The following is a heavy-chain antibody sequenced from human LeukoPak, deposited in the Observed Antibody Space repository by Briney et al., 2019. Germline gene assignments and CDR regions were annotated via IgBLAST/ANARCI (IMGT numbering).Heavy chain of an antibody. CDR2: IGTAGDT. V-gene: IGHV3-13*01. CDR1: GCTFSIYD. Sequence: GGSLRLSCAASGCTFSIYDMHWVRQTTGKGLEWVSAIGTAGDTFYSGSGRGRFTISRENAKNSLYLQMNSLRAGDTAVYYCARGRGYYFDYWGQGTLVTVSS. J-gene: IGHJ4*02. CDR3: ARGRGYYFDY. D-gene: IGHD2-15*01.